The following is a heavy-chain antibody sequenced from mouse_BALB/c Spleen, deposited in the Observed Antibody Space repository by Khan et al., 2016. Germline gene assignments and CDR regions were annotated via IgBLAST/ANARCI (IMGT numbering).Heavy chain of an antibody. J-gene: IGHJ2*01. CDR3: ARTDRRGYFDY. CDR1: GYTFSSYW. V-gene: IGHV1-9*01. CDR2: ILPGSGST. Sequence: QVRLQQSGAELMKPGASVKISCKATGYTFSSYWIEWVKQRPGHGLEWIGEILPGSGSTNYNEKFRGKATFTADTSSNTAYMQISSLTSEDSAVXYLARTDRRGYFDYWGQGTTLTVSS.